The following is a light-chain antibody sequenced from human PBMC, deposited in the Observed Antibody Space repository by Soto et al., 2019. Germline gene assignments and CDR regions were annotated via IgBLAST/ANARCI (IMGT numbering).Light chain of an antibody. V-gene: IGLV2-14*01. CDR3: SSYTNINTRACV. Sequence: QSVLTQPASVSGSPGQSITISCTGTSSDVGGYNYVSWYQQHPGKAPKLMIYEVSNRPSGVSNRFSGSKSSNTASLTISGLQAEDEADYYCSSYTNINTRACVFGTGTKVTVL. CDR2: EVS. CDR1: SSDVGGYNY. J-gene: IGLJ1*01.